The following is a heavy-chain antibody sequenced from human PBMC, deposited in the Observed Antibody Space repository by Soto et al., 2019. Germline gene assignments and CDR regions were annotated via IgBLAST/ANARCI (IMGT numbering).Heavy chain of an antibody. J-gene: IGHJ6*02. CDR3: ARDIVVVPDAIVSGYYYYGMDV. D-gene: IGHD2-2*02. CDR2: ISAYNCNT. CDR1: GYTLTSYG. V-gene: IGHV1-18*01. Sequence: ASVKISCNASGYTLTSYGFSWVRQAPGQGLEWMGWISAYNCNTNYAQKLQGSVTTNTDTSTRTAYMELRSLRSDDTAVYYCARDIVVVPDAIVSGYYYYGMDVWGQGNTVTVS.